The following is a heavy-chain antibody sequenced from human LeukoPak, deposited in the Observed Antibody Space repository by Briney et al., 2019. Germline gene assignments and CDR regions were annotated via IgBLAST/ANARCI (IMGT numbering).Heavy chain of an antibody. Sequence: PSETLSLTCTVSGGSISSGGYYWSWIRQPPGKGLEWSGYIYYSGSTYYNPSLKSRVTISVDTSKNQFFLKLSSVTAADTAVYYCAREPYYYDSSGYGLHAFDIWGQGTMVTVSS. CDR2: IYYSGST. CDR3: AREPYYYDSSGYGLHAFDI. J-gene: IGHJ3*02. D-gene: IGHD3-22*01. V-gene: IGHV4-30-4*08. CDR1: GGSISSGGYY.